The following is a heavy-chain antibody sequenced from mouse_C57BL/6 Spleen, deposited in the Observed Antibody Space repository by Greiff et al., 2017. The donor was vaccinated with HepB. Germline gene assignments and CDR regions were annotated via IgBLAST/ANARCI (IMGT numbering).Heavy chain of an antibody. Sequence: QVQLQQPGAELVRPGSSVKLSCKASGYTFTSYWMDWVKQRPGQGLEWIGNIYPSDSETHYNQKFKDKATLTVDKSSSTAYMQLSSLTSEDSAVYYCARFGDEYYAMDYWGQGTAVTVSS. CDR1: GYTFTSYW. J-gene: IGHJ4*01. V-gene: IGHV1-61*01. CDR3: ARFGDEYYAMDY. CDR2: IYPSDSET.